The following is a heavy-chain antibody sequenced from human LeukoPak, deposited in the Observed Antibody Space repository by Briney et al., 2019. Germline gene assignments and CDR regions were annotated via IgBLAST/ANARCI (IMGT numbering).Heavy chain of an antibody. CDR2: IHPSTGNP. J-gene: IGHJ4*02. D-gene: IGHD3-16*02. V-gene: IGHV7-4-1*02. Sequence: GSVTVSCKASGYTFTSYAMNWVRQAPGQGLEWMGWIHPSTGNPTYAQGFTGRFVFSLDTSVSTTYLQISSLKAEDTAVYFCARAFQSLGGLSLPDYWGQGTLVTVSS. CDR1: GYTFTSYA. CDR3: ARAFQSLGGLSLPDY.